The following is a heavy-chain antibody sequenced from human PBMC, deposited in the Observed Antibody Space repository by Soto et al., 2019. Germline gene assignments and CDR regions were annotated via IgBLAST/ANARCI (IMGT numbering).Heavy chain of an antibody. CDR2: INHSGST. Sequence: QVQLQQWGAGLLKPSETLFLTCAVYGGAFSDYYWNLIRQSPGKGLEWIGKINHSGSTYNPSLKSRVTLSLDTSRNQFSVTLSSVPAADSAVYSCAGPYDFGSACYPAYSRDSWGQGTLVPVSS. CDR1: GGAFSDYY. CDR3: AGPYDFGSACYPAYSRDS. D-gene: IGHD2-21*02. V-gene: IGHV4-34*01. J-gene: IGHJ4*02.